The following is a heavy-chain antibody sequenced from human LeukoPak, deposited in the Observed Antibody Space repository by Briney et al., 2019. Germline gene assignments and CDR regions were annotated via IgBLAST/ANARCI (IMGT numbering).Heavy chain of an antibody. J-gene: IGHJ4*02. D-gene: IGHD3-10*01. CDR2: ISSSSSYT. CDR1: GFTFSDYY. CDR3: ARDVYYGSGSYFFDY. Sequence: PGGSLRLSCAASGFTFSDYYMAWIRQAPGKGLEWVPYISSSSSYTNYADSVKGRFTISRDNAENSLYLQMNSLRAEDTAVYYCARDVYYGSGSYFFDYWGQGTLVTVSS. V-gene: IGHV3-11*05.